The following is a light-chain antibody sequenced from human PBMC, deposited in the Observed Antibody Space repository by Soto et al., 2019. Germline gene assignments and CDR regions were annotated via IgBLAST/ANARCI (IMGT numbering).Light chain of an antibody. CDR2: AAS. CDR1: QSVSSD. Sequence: EITMTQSPVILSVSPGERATLSCRASQSVSSDLAWYQQKPGQAPRLLIYAASSRATGVPGRFGGSGSGTEFTLTISSLQSGDFAGYFCQQYSNWPQTFGQGTTVEI. CDR3: QQYSNWPQT. J-gene: IGKJ1*01. V-gene: IGKV3-15*01.